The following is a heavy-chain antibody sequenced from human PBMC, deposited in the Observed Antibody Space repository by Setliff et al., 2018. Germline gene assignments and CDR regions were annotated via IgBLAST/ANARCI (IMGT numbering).Heavy chain of an antibody. J-gene: IGHJ4*02. CDR2: IYDSGKT. D-gene: IGHD2-2*01. CDR3: ASCRYQVPYNY. V-gene: IGHV4-39*01. CDR1: GDSISSISYY. Sequence: PSETLSLTCTVPGDSISSISYYWGWIRQPPGKGLEWIGTIYDSGKTYYNPSLKSRVTISVDTSKNQISLKLNSVTAADTGVYYCASCRYQVPYNYWGQGAQVTVSS.